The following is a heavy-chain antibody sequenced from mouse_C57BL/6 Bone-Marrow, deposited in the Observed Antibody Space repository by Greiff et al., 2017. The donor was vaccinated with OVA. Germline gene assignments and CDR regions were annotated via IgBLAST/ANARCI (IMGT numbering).Heavy chain of an antibody. D-gene: IGHD1-2*01. V-gene: IGHV1-69*01. Sequence: VQLQQPGAELVMPGASVKLSCKASGYTFTSYWMHWVKQRPGQGLEWIGEIDPSDSYTNYNQKFKGKSTLTVDKSSSTAYMQLSSLTSVDSAVYDCAKRREWYFDVWGTGTTVTVSS. CDR1: GYTFTSYW. J-gene: IGHJ1*03. CDR3: AKRREWYFDV. CDR2: IDPSDSYT.